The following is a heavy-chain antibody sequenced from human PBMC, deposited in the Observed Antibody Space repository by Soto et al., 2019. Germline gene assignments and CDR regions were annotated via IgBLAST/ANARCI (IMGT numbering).Heavy chain of an antibody. CDR3: SRAGGGGYYYDSSAEFFQH. CDR1: GYTLTSYY. J-gene: IGHJ1*01. D-gene: IGHD3-22*01. CDR2: INPSGVST. V-gene: IGHV1-46*01. Sequence: ASVKVSCKASGYTLTSYYMHWVRQAPGQGLEWMGIINPSGVSTSYAQKFQGRVTMTRDTSTSTVYMELSSLRSEDTAVFFWSRAGGGGYYYDSSAEFFQHWGQGTLVTVSS.